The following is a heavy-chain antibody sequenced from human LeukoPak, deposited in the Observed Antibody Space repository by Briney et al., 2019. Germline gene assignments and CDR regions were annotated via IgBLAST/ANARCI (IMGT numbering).Heavy chain of an antibody. V-gene: IGHV4-39*07. D-gene: IGHD6-13*01. CDR1: GGSISSGTYY. Sequence: SETLSLTCTVSGGSISSGTYYWGWIRQPPGKGLEWIGFIYYGGSTNYNPSPKSRVTISVDTSKNQFSLKLSSVTAADTAVYYCARGCSAGTPHNWFDPWGQGTLVTVSS. CDR2: IYYGGST. J-gene: IGHJ5*02. CDR3: ARGCSAGTPHNWFDP.